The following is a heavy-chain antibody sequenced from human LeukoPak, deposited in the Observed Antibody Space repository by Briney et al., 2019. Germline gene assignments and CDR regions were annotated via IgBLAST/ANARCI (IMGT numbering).Heavy chain of an antibody. Sequence: GGSLRLSCAASGFTFSSYWMHWVRQAPGKGLVWVSRIKSDGSVTSYADSVKGRFTISRDNAKNTLYLQMNSLRAEDTAVYYCARGSAVAGTGDHWGQGTLVTVSS. V-gene: IGHV3-74*01. CDR1: GFTFSSYW. D-gene: IGHD6-19*01. J-gene: IGHJ4*02. CDR3: ARGSAVAGTGDH. CDR2: IKSDGSVT.